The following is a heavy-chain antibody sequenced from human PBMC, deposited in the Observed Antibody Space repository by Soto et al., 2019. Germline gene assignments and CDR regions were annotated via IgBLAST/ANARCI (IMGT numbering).Heavy chain of an antibody. D-gene: IGHD3-16*02. CDR3: ARWPQPRYTADPYAVDV. Sequence: QVHLVQSGTEVKKPGSSVKVSCKASGGTFSSSGFSWVRQAPGQGLEWMGMIVPSLDTTNYAQKFQARVTITADEVTSTAYMELSSLRSEDTAVYYCARWPQPRYTADPYAVDVWGQWTRVIVSS. V-gene: IGHV1-69*11. CDR1: GGTFSSSG. J-gene: IGHJ6*02. CDR2: IVPSLDTT.